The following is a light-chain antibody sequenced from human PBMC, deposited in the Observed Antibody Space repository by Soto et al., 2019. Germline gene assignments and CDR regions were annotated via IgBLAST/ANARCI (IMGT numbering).Light chain of an antibody. CDR3: QNYNSAPHT. CDR2: AAS. CDR1: QGISKY. Sequence: DIQMTQSPSSLSASVGDEVTITCRASQGISKYLAWYQQKPGKVPRLLVYAASTLQSGVPSRISGSGSGTNFTLTISSLRPEDVATYYCQNYNSAPHTFGQGTKLEIK. J-gene: IGKJ2*01. V-gene: IGKV1-27*01.